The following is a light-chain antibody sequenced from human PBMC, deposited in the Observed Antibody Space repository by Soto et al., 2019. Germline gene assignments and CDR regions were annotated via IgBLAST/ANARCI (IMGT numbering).Light chain of an antibody. V-gene: IGLV2-14*01. Sequence: QCALTRPASVSGAAGEAITISCTGTSSDVGGYNYVSWYQQHPGKAPKLMIYDVSNRPSGVSNRFSGSKSGNTASLTISGLQAEDEADYYCSSYTSSSTTVFGGGTKVTVL. CDR3: SSYTSSSTTV. CDR2: DVS. CDR1: SSDVGGYNY. J-gene: IGLJ2*01.